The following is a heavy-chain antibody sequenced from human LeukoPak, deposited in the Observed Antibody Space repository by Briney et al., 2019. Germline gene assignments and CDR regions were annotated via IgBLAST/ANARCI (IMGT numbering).Heavy chain of an antibody. CDR1: GHSFTDYF. V-gene: IGHV1-2*02. J-gene: IGHJ4*02. CDR2: INPNSGDT. Sequence: ASVKVSCKASGHSFTDYFMHWVRQAPGQGLEWMGWINPNSGDTDYAQKFQGRVTLTRDASIGTAYMELTRLRSDDTAVYYCATPTERLLPDYWGQGTLVTVSS. CDR3: ATPTERLLPDY. D-gene: IGHD2-15*01.